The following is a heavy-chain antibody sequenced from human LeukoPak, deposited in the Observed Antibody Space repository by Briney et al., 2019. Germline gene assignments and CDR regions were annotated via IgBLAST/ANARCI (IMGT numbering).Heavy chain of an antibody. Sequence: KPSETLSLTCTVSGGSISSSSYSWGWIRQPPGKGLEWIGSIYYSGTTYYNPSLKSRATISVDTSKIQFSLKLSSVAATDTAVYFCARLRFDFWSGYTHPYFDYWGQGTLVTVSS. V-gene: IGHV4-39*01. CDR3: ARLRFDFWSGYTHPYFDY. CDR2: IYYSGTT. J-gene: IGHJ4*02. CDR1: GGSISSSSYS. D-gene: IGHD3-3*01.